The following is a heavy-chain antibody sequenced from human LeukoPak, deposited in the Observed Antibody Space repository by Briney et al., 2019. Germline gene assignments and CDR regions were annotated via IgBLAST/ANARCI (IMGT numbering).Heavy chain of an antibody. CDR2: VYSTGST. V-gene: IGHV4-4*07. Sequence: PSETLSLNCTVSGGSISSFYWSWIRQPAGKGLEWIGRVYSTGSTNYTPSLKSRVTMSVDTSKNQFSLKLSSVTAADTAMYYCTRGGYERAFDIWGQGTMVTVS. CDR3: TRGGYERAFDI. CDR1: GGSISSFY. J-gene: IGHJ3*02. D-gene: IGHD3-3*01.